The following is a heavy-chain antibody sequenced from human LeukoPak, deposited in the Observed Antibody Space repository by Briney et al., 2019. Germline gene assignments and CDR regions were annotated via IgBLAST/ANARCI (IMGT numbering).Heavy chain of an antibody. J-gene: IGHJ5*02. CDR3: ARKEGGQLVNTRRWFDP. CDR1: GDSISSGNYY. Sequence: SETLSLTCSVSGDSISSGNYYWGWIRQPPGKGLEWIGNLYYSGTTYYNPSFKSRVTISVDTSKNQFSLKLRSVTAADTAVYYCARKEGGQLVNTRRWFDPWGQGTLVTVSS. D-gene: IGHD6-13*01. CDR2: LYYSGTT. V-gene: IGHV4-39*01.